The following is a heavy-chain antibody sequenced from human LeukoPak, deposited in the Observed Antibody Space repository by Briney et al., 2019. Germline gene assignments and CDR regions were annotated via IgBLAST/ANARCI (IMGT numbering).Heavy chain of an antibody. D-gene: IGHD1-1*01. V-gene: IGHV3-11*01. CDR2: ISSSGSTI. CDR3: ARGGDELEDHLHYFDY. CDR1: GFTFSDYY. J-gene: IGHJ4*02. Sequence: PGVSLRLSCAASGFTFSDYYMSWIRQAPGKGLEWVSYISSSGSTIYYADSVKGRFTISRDNAKNSLYLQMNSLRAEDTAVYYCARGGDELEDHLHYFDYWGQGTLVTVSS.